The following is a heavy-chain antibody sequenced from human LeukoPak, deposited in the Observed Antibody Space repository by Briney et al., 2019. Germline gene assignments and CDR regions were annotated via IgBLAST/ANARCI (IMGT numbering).Heavy chain of an antibody. CDR2: INPNSGGT. V-gene: IGHV1-2*02. Sequence: ASVKVSCKASGYTFTGYYMHWVRQAPGQGLEWMGWINPNSGGTNYAQKFQGGVTMTRDTSISTAYMELSRLRSDDTAVYYCAREFRYGSSGYYPSGYFDYWGQGTLVTVSS. J-gene: IGHJ4*02. D-gene: IGHD3-22*01. CDR3: AREFRYGSSGYYPSGYFDY. CDR1: GYTFTGYY.